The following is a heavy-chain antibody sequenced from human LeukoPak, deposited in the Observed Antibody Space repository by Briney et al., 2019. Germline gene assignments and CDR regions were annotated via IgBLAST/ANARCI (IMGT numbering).Heavy chain of an antibody. CDR2: ISAYNGNT. J-gene: IGHJ4*02. CDR1: GYTFTGYY. Sequence: GASMKVSCKASGYTFTGYYMHWVRQAPGQGLEWMGWISAYNGNTNYAQKLQGRVTMTTDTSTSTAYMELRSLRSDDTAVYYCARSMELPPTPGLGYWGQGTLVTVSS. V-gene: IGHV1-18*04. CDR3: ARSMELPPTPGLGY. D-gene: IGHD4/OR15-4a*01.